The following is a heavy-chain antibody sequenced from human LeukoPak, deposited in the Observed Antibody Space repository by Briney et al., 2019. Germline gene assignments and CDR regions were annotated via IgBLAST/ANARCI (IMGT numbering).Heavy chain of an antibody. CDR1: GGSISSSSYY. J-gene: IGHJ4*02. Sequence: SETPSLTCTVSGGSISSSSYYWGWIRQPPGKGLEWIGSIYYSGSTYYNPSLKSRVTISVDTSKNQFSLKLSSVTAADTAVYYCASTPSRIAAAGKAFLDYWGQGTLVTVSS. D-gene: IGHD6-13*01. CDR2: IYYSGST. CDR3: ASTPSRIAAAGKAFLDY. V-gene: IGHV4-39*07.